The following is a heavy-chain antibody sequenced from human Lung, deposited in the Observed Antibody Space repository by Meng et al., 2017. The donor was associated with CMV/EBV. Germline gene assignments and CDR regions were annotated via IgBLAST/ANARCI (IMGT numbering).Heavy chain of an antibody. CDR1: GGSISSSSHY. CDR2: IYYNGGT. D-gene: IGHD6-19*01. Sequence: SETXSLXXTVSGGSISSSSHYWGWIRQPPGKGLEWIATIYYNGGTSYNPSLKSRVTISLDTSKNQFSLKLNSVTAADTAVYYCATTSSGWFNYFDSWGQGTXVTVSS. CDR3: ATTSSGWFNYFDS. J-gene: IGHJ4*02. V-gene: IGHV4-39*01.